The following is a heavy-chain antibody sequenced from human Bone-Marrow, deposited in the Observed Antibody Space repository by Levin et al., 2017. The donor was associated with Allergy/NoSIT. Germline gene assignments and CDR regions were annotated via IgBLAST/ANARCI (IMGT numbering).Heavy chain of an antibody. Sequence: GGSLRLSCKASGYTFTRYYLHWVRQAPGQGLEWMGWINPRTGGAQYPKKFQGRVTMTRDTSISTVYMDLSRLTSDDTAVYYCARDQEENSGYDAFDYWGQGTLVAVSS. CDR3: ARDQEENSGYDAFDY. V-gene: IGHV1-2*02. CDR1: GYTFTRYY. CDR2: INPRTGGA. D-gene: IGHD5-12*01. J-gene: IGHJ4*02.